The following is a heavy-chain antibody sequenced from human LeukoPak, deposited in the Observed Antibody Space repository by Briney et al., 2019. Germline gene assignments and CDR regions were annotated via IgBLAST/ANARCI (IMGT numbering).Heavy chain of an antibody. CDR1: GFTLTSYV. J-gene: IGHJ4*02. D-gene: IGHD3-10*01. Sequence: PGGSLRLSCAASGFTLTSYVITWVRQAPGKGLQWVSSVVGTGVNTYYADSVKGRFTVSRNNSKNTMFLQMNSLRAEDTAVYFCTRAPQQPRSYNDYWGRGTLVTVSS. V-gene: IGHV3-23*01. CDR2: VVGTGVNT. CDR3: TRAPQQPRSYNDY.